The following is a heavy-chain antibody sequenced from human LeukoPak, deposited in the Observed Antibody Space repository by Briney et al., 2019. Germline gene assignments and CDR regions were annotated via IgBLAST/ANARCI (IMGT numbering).Heavy chain of an antibody. J-gene: IGHJ6*03. D-gene: IGHD4-23*01. Sequence: SVKVSCKASGYTFSSYAISWVRQAPGQGLEWMGGSIPMFGTRTYAQKFQGRATITVDTSTGTANMELTRLRSEDTAVYYCARGADWQLLEYYYYYMDVWGKGTPVTVSS. V-gene: IGHV1-69*06. CDR2: SIPMFGTR. CDR1: GYTFSSYA. CDR3: ARGADWQLLEYYYYYMDV.